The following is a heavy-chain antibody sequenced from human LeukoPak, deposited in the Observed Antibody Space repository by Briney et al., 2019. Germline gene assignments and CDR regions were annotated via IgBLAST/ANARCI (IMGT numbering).Heavy chain of an antibody. CDR3: ARPSAPEEE. CDR1: GGSFSAYY. CDR2: INHRGIT. J-gene: IGHJ4*02. Sequence: SETLSLTCAVYGGSFSAYYWSWIRQPPGKGLEWIGEINHRGITNYSPSLKSRVTISVDTSKKQLSLKLNFVTAADTAVYYCARPSAPEEEWGQGTLVIVSS. V-gene: IGHV4-34*01.